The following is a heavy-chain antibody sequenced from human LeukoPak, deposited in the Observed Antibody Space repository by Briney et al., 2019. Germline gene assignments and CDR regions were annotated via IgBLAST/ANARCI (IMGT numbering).Heavy chain of an antibody. Sequence: GGSLRLSCAASGFTFSSYAMSWVRQAPGKGLEWVSAISGSGDSTYYADSVKGRFTISRDNSKNTLYLQMNSLRAEDTAVYYCAKSTLTGYYYDSSGSWGQGTLVTVSS. CDR2: ISGSGDST. V-gene: IGHV3-23*01. CDR1: GFTFSSYA. D-gene: IGHD3-22*01. J-gene: IGHJ4*02. CDR3: AKSTLTGYYYDSSGS.